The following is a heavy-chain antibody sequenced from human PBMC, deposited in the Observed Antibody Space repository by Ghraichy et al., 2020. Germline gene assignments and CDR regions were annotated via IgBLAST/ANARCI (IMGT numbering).Heavy chain of an antibody. V-gene: IGHV3-33*01. CDR2: IWYDGSNK. CDR1: GFTFSNYG. CDR3: ARRAYSGYYFDS. D-gene: IGHD5-12*01. J-gene: IGHJ4*02. Sequence: GGSLRLSCAASGFTFSNYGMHWVRQAPGKGLEWVAAIWYDGSNKYYADSVKGRFTISRDNSKNTLSLQMNSLRAEDTAVYYCARRAYSGYYFDSWGQGTLVTVSS.